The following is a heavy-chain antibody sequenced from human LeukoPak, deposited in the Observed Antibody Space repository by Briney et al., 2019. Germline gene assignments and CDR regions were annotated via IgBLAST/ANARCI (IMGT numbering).Heavy chain of an antibody. V-gene: IGHV1-2*02. CDR1: GYTFTGYY. Sequence: ASVKVSCKASGYTFTGYYMHWMRQAPGQGLEWMGWINPNSGGTNYAQKFQGRVTMTRDTSISTAYMELSRLRSDDTAVYYCARDLGPDKRGAQLHYYYYMDVWGKGTTVTVSS. CDR3: ARDLGPDKRGAQLHYYYYMDV. D-gene: IGHD3-10*01. J-gene: IGHJ6*03. CDR2: INPNSGGT.